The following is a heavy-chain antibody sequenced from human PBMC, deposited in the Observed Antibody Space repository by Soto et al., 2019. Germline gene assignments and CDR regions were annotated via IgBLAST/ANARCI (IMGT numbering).Heavy chain of an antibody. CDR1: GGCISSYY. J-gene: IGHJ6*02. CDR3: ASTYCSSTSCYAGSGMDV. D-gene: IGHD2-2*01. V-gene: IGHV4-59*01. CDR2: IYYSCST. Sequence: SAPRSLTCTVSGGCISSYYWSWIRQPPGKGLEWIGYIYYSCSTNYNPSLKSRVTISVDTSKNQFSLKLSSVTAADTAVYYCASTYCSSTSCYAGSGMDVWGQGTTVTVSS.